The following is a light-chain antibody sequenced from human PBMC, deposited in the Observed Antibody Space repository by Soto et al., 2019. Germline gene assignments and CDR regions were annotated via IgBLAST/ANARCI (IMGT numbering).Light chain of an antibody. J-gene: IGKJ1*01. CDR3: QQYGYSPRT. V-gene: IGKV3-20*01. CDR2: GAS. Sequence: EIVLTQSPGTLSLSPGETATLSCRASQTVTSYFAWYQQKPGQATRLLIYGASSRATGIPDRFSGSGSGTDFTLTISGLEPEDFAVYYCQQYGYSPRTFGQGTKVEIK. CDR1: QTVTSY.